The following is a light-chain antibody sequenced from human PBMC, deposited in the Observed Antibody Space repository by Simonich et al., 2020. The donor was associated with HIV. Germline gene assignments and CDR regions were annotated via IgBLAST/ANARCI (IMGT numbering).Light chain of an antibody. CDR1: QGISSS. Sequence: DIQLTQSPSFLSASVGDRVTITCRASQGISSSLAWYQQKPGKAPKLLIYATSTLQSGVPSRFSGSGSGTEFALTISRLQPEDFATYYCQQLNSFTFGPGTKVDIK. CDR2: ATS. J-gene: IGKJ3*01. CDR3: QQLNSFT. V-gene: IGKV1-9*01.